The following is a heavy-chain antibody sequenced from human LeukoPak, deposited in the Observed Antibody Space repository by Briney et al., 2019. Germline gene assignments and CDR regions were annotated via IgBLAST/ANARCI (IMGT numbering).Heavy chain of an antibody. CDR3: AHRITVVTAVYFDY. J-gene: IGHJ4*02. V-gene: IGHV2-5*02. D-gene: IGHD2-21*02. Sequence: SGPTLVNPTQTLTLTCTFSGFSLSTSGVGVGWIRQPPGKALEWLALIYWDDDKRYSPSLSGRLTITKDTSKNQVVLTMTNMDPVDTATYYCAHRITVVTAVYFDYWGQGTLVTVSS. CDR2: IYWDDDK. CDR1: GFSLSTSGVG.